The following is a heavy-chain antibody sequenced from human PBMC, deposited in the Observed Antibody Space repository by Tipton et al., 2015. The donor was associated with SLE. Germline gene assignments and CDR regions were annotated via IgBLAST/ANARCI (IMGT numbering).Heavy chain of an antibody. CDR3: AKLAGVGTKRNYFDY. CDR1: GFTFSSYS. CDR2: IWHTGNI. J-gene: IGHJ4*02. V-gene: IGHV4-38-2*01. D-gene: IGHD1-26*01. Sequence: LRLSCAASGFTFSSYSMNWVRQAPGKGLEWIGNIWHTGNIYYNPSLKSRVTLALDMSNNQFSLRLNSLTAADTAVYYCAKLAGVGTKRNYFDYWGQGTLVTVSS.